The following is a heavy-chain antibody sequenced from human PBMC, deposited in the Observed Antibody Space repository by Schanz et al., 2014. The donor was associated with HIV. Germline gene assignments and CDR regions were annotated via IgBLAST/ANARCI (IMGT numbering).Heavy chain of an antibody. CDR1: GGPFNTYA. CDR3: AGGERLGPGQWFDP. D-gene: IGHD3-16*01. V-gene: IGHV1-69*01. Sequence: QVQLVQSGAEVRKPGSSEKVSCKASGGPFNTYAISWVRQVPGQVFQWMGGIIPTFDKTNFAQKFQGRVTITADESTGTAHMELRSLRSEDTAVYYCAGGERLGPGQWFDPWGQGTLVTVSS. J-gene: IGHJ5*02. CDR2: IIPTFDKT.